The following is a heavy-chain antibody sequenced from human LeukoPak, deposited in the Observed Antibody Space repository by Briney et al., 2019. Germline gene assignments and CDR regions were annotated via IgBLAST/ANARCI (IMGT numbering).Heavy chain of an antibody. V-gene: IGHV1-2*02. D-gene: IGHD1-1*01. CDR3: ARMSSTTTSGWNWFDP. CDR1: GYTFTDYY. Sequence: ASVKVSSKASGYTFTDYYVYWVRQAPGQGLEWMGWINPNSGDTNYAQKFQGRVTMTRDTSISTAYMDLSSLRSDDTAMYYCARMSSTTTSGWNWFDPWGQGTLVTVSS. J-gene: IGHJ5*02. CDR2: INPNSGDT.